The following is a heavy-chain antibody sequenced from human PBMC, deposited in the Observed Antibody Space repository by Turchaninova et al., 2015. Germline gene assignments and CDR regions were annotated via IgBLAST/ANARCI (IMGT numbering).Heavy chain of an antibody. D-gene: IGHD2-21*01. CDR2: IYFSGST. CDR3: ARDCGGGHHDY. CDR1: GVSITSSCYH. Sequence: QLQLHESGSVLVKPSYTLSLTCTVPGVSITSSCYHWGWTRQSPGKGLEWSSSIYFSGSTYYSPSLKSRVTTSLDTSKNQCTLKVTAVTAADAAVYYCARDCGGGHHDYWGQGILVTVSS. V-gene: IGHV4-39*07. J-gene: IGHJ4*02.